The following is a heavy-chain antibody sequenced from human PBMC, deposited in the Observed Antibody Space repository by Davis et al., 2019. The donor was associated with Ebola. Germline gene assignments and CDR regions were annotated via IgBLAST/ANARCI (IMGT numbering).Heavy chain of an antibody. CDR2: IAPSGDFT. V-gene: IGHV1-46*01. CDR3: ARDYIVGATQRYFDY. J-gene: IGHJ4*02. CDR1: GYTFTDYY. D-gene: IGHD1-26*01. Sequence: ASVKVSCKASGYTFTDYYMNWVRQAPGQGLEWMGIIAPSGDFTRFAPKFQGRVTMTRDTSTSTVYMELSSLRSEDTAVYYCARDYIVGATQRYFDYWGQGTLVTVSS.